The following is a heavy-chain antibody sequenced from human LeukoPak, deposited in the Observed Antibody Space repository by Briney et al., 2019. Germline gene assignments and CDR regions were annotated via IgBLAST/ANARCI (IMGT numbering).Heavy chain of an antibody. J-gene: IGHJ4*02. D-gene: IGHD3-3*01. V-gene: IGHV4-34*01. CDR1: GGSFSSYY. Sequence: PSETLSLTCAVYGGSFSSYYWSWIRQPPGKGLEWIGEINHSESTNYNPSLKSRVTISVDTSKNQFSLKLSSVTAADTAVYYCARGLGVAFDYWGQGTLVTVSS. CDR2: INHSEST. CDR3: ARGLGVAFDY.